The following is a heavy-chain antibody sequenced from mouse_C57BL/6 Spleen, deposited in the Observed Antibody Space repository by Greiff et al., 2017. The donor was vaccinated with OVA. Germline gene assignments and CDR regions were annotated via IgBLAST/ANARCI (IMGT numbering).Heavy chain of an antibody. CDR2: IDPETGGT. CDR1: GYTFTDYE. CDR3: TRRGDSYGSPFDY. D-gene: IGHD1-1*01. Sequence: VQLQESGAELVRPGASVTLSCKASGYTFTDYEMHWVKQTPVHGLEWIGAIDPETGGTAYNQKFKGKAILTADKSSSTAYMELRSLTSEDSAVYYCTRRGDSYGSPFDYWGQGTTLTVSS. J-gene: IGHJ2*01. V-gene: IGHV1-15*01.